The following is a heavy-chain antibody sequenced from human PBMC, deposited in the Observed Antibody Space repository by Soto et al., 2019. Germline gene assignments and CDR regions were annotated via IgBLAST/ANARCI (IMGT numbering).Heavy chain of an antibody. J-gene: IGHJ5*02. Sequence: SETLSLTCAAYGGSFSGYYWSWIRQPPGKGLEWIGEINHSGSTNYNPSLKSRVTISVDTSKNQFSLKLSSVTAADTAVYYCARGHRITIFGVVTTNWFDPWGQGTLVTVSS. V-gene: IGHV4-34*01. D-gene: IGHD3-3*01. CDR2: INHSGST. CDR1: GGSFSGYY. CDR3: ARGHRITIFGVVTTNWFDP.